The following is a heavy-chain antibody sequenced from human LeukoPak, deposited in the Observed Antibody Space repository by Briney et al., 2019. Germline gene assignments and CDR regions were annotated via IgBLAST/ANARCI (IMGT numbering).Heavy chain of an antibody. J-gene: IGHJ1*01. V-gene: IGHV1-46*01. CDR2: IHPRGDAT. CDR1: GFTFIGYW. D-gene: IGHD6-13*01. Sequence: PGGSLRLSCAASGFTFIGYWIHWVRQAPGQGLEWMGAIHPRGDATICAQKFQGRVTTTRDTSTSTVYIELSSLTSEDTAVYYCAREGQQLKHFDFWGQGTLVTVSS. CDR3: AREGQQLKHFDF.